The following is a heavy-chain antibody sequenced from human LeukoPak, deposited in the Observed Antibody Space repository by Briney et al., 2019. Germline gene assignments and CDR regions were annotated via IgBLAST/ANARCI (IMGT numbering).Heavy chain of an antibody. J-gene: IGHJ4*02. CDR3: AGSRYPEPQDLHY. D-gene: IGHD3-10*01. V-gene: IGHV3-66*01. Sequence: GGSLRLSCAVSGFTVTSNYMSWVRQAPGKGLEWVSVVYPGGFTYHADSVKGRFTISRDTSKNTVYLQMSSLRAEDTAIYYCAGSRYPEPQDLHYWGQGTLVIVS. CDR2: VYPGGFT. CDR1: GFTVTSNY.